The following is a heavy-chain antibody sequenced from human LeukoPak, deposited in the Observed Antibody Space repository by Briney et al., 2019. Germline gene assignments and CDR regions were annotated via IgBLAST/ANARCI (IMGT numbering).Heavy chain of an antibody. CDR2: IYSGGRA. D-gene: IGHD6-19*01. V-gene: IGHV3-66*01. J-gene: IGHJ4*02. CDR1: GAIVSGNY. Sequence: GGSLRLSCAASGAIVSGNYMSWVRQAPGKGLEWVSVIYSGGRAYYADSVKGRFTISRDGSKNTLFLQMDSLRAEDTAVYYCARAPFRGYTTGWYRYFDSWGQGTLVTVSS. CDR3: ARAPFRGYTTGWYRYFDS.